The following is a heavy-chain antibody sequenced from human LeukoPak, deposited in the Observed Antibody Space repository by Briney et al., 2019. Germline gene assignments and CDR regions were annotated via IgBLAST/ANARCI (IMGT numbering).Heavy chain of an antibody. J-gene: IGHJ3*02. D-gene: IGHD2-21*01. Sequence: PGRSLRLSCAASGLTFSSYGMHWVRQAPGKGREWVSYISSSGNTIYYADSVKGRFTISRDNAKNSLYLQMNSLRAEDTAVYYCARDPIALDIWGQGTMVTVSS. CDR3: ARDPIALDI. CDR1: GLTFSSYG. CDR2: ISSSGNTI. V-gene: IGHV3-48*04.